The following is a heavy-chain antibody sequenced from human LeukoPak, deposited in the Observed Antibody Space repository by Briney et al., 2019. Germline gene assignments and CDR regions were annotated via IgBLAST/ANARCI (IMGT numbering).Heavy chain of an antibody. CDR2: IYDGGST. D-gene: IGHD1-26*01. CDR3: ARGLTQLVGATDYYYMDV. CDR1: GFTVSSNY. J-gene: IGHJ6*03. Sequence: PGGSLRLSCAASGFTVSSNYMSWVRQAPGKGLEWVSVIYDGGSTFYADSVKGRFTISRDNSKNTLYLQMNSLRAEDTALYHCARGLTQLVGATDYYYMDVWGKGTTVTVSS. V-gene: IGHV3-53*01.